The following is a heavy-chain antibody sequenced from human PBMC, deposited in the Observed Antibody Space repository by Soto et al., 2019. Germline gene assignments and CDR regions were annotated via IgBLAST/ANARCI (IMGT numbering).Heavy chain of an antibody. CDR1: GGSISSSSYY. CDR3: ARHVYQQLDYGDYVQLVGPIEPYYYYYMDV. CDR2: IYYSGST. Sequence: SETLSLTCTVSGGSISSSSYYWGWIRQPPGKGLEWIGSIYYSGSTYYNPSLKSRVTISVDTSKNQFSLRLSSVTADATAVYYCARHVYQQLDYGDYVQLVGPIEPYYYYYMDVWGKGTTVTVSS. V-gene: IGHV4-39*01. D-gene: IGHD4-17*01. J-gene: IGHJ6*03.